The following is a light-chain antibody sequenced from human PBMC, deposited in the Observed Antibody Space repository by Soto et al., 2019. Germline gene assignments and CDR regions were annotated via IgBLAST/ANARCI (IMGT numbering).Light chain of an antibody. Sequence: DIQMTQSPPTLSASVGDRVTITCRASQTISSWLAWYQQKPGKAPKLLIYDASTLESGVPSRFSGSGSGTEFTLTISSLQPDDFATYYCQHYNSYSGAFGQGTKVDIK. V-gene: IGKV1-5*03. CDR2: DAS. CDR3: QHYNSYSGA. CDR1: QTISSW. J-gene: IGKJ1*01.